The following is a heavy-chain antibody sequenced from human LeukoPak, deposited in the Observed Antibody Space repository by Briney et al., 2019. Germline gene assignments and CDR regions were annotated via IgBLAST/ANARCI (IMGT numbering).Heavy chain of an antibody. CDR3: ARHRYCSSTSCYADY. CDR2: ISAYNGNT. Sequence: GASVKVSCKASGYTFTSYGISWVRQAPGQGLEWMGWISAYNGNTNYAQKLQGRVTMTTDTSTSTAYMELRSLRSDDTAVYYCARHRYCSSTSCYADYWGQGTLVTVSS. J-gene: IGHJ4*02. CDR1: GYTFTSYG. V-gene: IGHV1-18*01. D-gene: IGHD2-2*01.